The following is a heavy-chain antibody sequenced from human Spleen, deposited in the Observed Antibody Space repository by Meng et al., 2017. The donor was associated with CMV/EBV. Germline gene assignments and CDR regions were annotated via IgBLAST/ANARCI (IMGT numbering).Heavy chain of an antibody. CDR1: GFTVSSNY. J-gene: IGHJ4*02. D-gene: IGHD3-22*01. V-gene: IGHV3-74*01. CDR3: AKDYDRGGSYFVFGGTYFDY. Sequence: GESLKISCAASGFTVSSNYMSWVRQAPGKGLVWVSRINSDGTRTNYADSVKGRFTISRDNAKKSLYLQMNSLRAEDTAFYYCAKDYDRGGSYFVFGGTYFDYWGPGALVTVSS. CDR2: INSDGTRT.